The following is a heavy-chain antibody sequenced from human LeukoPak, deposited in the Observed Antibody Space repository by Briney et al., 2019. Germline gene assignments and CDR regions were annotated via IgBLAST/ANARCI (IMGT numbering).Heavy chain of an antibody. J-gene: IGHJ3*02. V-gene: IGHV4-39*01. Sequence: SETLSLTCTVSGGSISRSSYYWGWIRQPPGKGLEWIGSIYYSGSTYYNPSLKSRVTISVDTSKNQFSLKLSSVTAADTAVYYCARHRLGRYHAFDIWGQGTMVTVSS. D-gene: IGHD3-16*02. CDR1: GGSISRSSYY. CDR2: IYYSGST. CDR3: ARHRLGRYHAFDI.